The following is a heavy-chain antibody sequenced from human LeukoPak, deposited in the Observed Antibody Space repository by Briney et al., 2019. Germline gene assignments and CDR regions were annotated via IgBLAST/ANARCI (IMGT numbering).Heavy chain of an antibody. CDR3: VRVKGSYFDY. V-gene: IGHV3-48*01. D-gene: IGHD2-15*01. CDR2: ISSSGSAI. J-gene: IGHJ4*02. Sequence: GGSLRLSCAASGFPLSSYSINWVRQPPGKGLEWVSYISSSGSAIYYVDSVKGRFTVSRDNAKNSLFLQMNSPRAEDTAVYYCVRVKGSYFDYWGQGALVTVSS. CDR1: GFPLSSYS.